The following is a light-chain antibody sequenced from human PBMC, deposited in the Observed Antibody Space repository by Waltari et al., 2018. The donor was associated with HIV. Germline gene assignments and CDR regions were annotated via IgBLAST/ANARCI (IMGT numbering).Light chain of an antibody. CDR1: SLRGYY. Sequence: SSELTQDPAVSVALGQPVRITCQGDSLRGYYASWYQQKPGQAPVIVIYGKNNRPSGNPDRLSGSSSGNTASLTIPGAQAEDEADYYCNSRDSSGNHRVVFGGGTKLTVL. CDR2: GKN. CDR3: NSRDSSGNHRVV. J-gene: IGLJ2*01. V-gene: IGLV3-19*01.